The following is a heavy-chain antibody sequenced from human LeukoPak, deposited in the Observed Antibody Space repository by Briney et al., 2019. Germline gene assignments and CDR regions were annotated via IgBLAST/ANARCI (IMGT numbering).Heavy chain of an antibody. D-gene: IGHD1-14*01. Sequence: SETLSLTCTVSGGSVSSGSYYWSWIRQPPGKGLEWIGYIYYSGSTNYNPSLKSRVTISVDTSKNQFSLKLSSVTAADTAVYYYARDLTGPGGFDYWGQGTLVTVSS. CDR1: GGSVSSGSYY. V-gene: IGHV4-61*01. CDR2: IYYSGST. J-gene: IGHJ4*02. CDR3: ARDLTGPGGFDY.